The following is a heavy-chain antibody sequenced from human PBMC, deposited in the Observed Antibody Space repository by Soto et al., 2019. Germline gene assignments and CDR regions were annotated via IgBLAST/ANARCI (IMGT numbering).Heavy chain of an antibody. CDR2: ISAYNGNT. CDR3: ARIAAAGTEFDY. V-gene: IGHV1-18*01. Sequence: SGKVSSEATCYTFTSYGISWVRQAPGQGLEWMGWISAYNGNTNYAQKLQGRVTMTTDTSTSTAYMELRSLRSDDTAVYYCARIAAAGTEFDYWGQGTLVTVS. D-gene: IGHD6-13*01. J-gene: IGHJ4*02. CDR1: CYTFTSYG.